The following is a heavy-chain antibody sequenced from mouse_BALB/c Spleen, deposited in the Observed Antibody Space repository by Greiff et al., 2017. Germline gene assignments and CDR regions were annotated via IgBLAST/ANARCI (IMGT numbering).Heavy chain of an antibody. Sequence: VQLQQSGPELVKPGASVKISCKASGYSFTGYYMHWVKQSHVKSLEWIGRINPYNGATSYNQNFKDKASLTVDKSSSTAYMELHSLTSEDSAVYYCAREGTTVVAKYFDVWGAGTTVTVSS. CDR3: AREGTTVVAKYFDV. CDR2: INPYNGAT. D-gene: IGHD1-1*01. CDR1: GYSFTGYY. V-gene: IGHV1-31*01. J-gene: IGHJ1*01.